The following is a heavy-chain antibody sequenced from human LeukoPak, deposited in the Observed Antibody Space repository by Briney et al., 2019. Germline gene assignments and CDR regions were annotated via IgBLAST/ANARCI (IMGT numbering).Heavy chain of an antibody. V-gene: IGHV3-30*02. D-gene: IGHD2-2*01. J-gene: IGHJ4*02. CDR3: AKDPRMGDIVVVPAAGPYFDY. CDR2: IRYDGSNK. Sequence: PGGSLRLSCAASGFTFSSYGMHWVRQAPGKGLEWVAFIRYDGSNKYYADSVKGRFTISRDNSKNTLYLQMNSLRAEDTAVYYCAKDPRMGDIVVVPAAGPYFDYWGQGTLVTVSS. CDR1: GFTFSSYG.